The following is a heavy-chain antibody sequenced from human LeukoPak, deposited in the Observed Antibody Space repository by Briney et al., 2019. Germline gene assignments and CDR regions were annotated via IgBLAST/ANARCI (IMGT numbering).Heavy chain of an antibody. Sequence: GESLKISCKGGGYRFTNYWIVWVRQMPGKGLEWMGIIYPGDSDTRYSPSFQGQVTISADKSISTAYLQWSSLKASDTAMYYCAIFDFLFGEIDNWFDPWGQGTQVTVSS. CDR3: AIFDFLFGEIDNWFDP. J-gene: IGHJ5*02. V-gene: IGHV5-51*01. CDR2: IYPGDSDT. D-gene: IGHD3-16*01. CDR1: GYRFTNYW.